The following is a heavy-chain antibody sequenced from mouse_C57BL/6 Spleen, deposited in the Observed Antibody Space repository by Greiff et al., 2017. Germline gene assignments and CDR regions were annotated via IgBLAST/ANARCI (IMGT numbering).Heavy chain of an antibody. V-gene: IGHV1-69*01. CDR2: IDPSDSYT. CDR1: GYTFTSYW. Sequence: QVQLQQPGAELVMPGASVKLSCKASGYTFTSYWMHWVKQRPGQGLEWIGEIDPSDSYTNYNQKFKGKSTLTVDKSSSTAYMQLSSLTSEDSAVYYCARVDYGPTTYAMDYWGQGTSVTVSS. CDR3: ARVDYGPTTYAMDY. D-gene: IGHD1-1*02. J-gene: IGHJ4*01.